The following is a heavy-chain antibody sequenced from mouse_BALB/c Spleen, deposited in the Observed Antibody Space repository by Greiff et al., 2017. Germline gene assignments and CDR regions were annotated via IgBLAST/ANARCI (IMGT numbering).Heavy chain of an antibody. CDR3: AREPVGDYYAMDY. D-gene: IGHD1-3*01. CDR2: ISSGGSYT. Sequence: EVQLVESGGGLVKPGGSLKLSCAASGFTFSSYAMSWVRQSPEKRLEWVAEISSGGSYTYYPDTVTGRFTISRDNAKNTLYLEMSSLRSEDTAMYYCAREPVGDYYAMDYWGQGTSVTVSS. CDR1: GFTFSSYA. V-gene: IGHV5-9-4*01. J-gene: IGHJ4*01.